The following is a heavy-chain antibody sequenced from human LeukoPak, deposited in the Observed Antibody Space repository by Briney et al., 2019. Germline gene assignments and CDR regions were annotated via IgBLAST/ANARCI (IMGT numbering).Heavy chain of an antibody. D-gene: IGHD3-22*01. CDR3: ARSGYYDSRGDWFDP. CDR1: GFTVSSNY. CDR2: IYSGGST. J-gene: IGHJ5*02. V-gene: IGHV3-53*01. Sequence: PGGSLRLSCAASGFTVSSNYMSWVRQAPGKGLEWVSVIYSGGSTYYADSVKGRFTISRDNSKNTLYLQMNSPRAEDTAVYYCARSGYYDSRGDWFDPWGQGTLVTVSS.